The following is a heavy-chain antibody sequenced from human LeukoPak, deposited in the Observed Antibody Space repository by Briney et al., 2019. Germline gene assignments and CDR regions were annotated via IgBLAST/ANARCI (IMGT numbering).Heavy chain of an antibody. CDR1: ARSISSYY. J-gene: IGHJ3*02. D-gene: IGHD2-2*02. Sequence: SETLSLTCTVSARSISSYYWSWIRQPPGKGLEWLGYISYSGSTNYNPSLKSRVSISVGTSNNQFSLKLSSVTAADTAVFYCAKAARCSSTGCYTLDAFDIWGQGTMVTVSS. V-gene: IGHV4-59*01. CDR2: ISYSGST. CDR3: AKAARCSSTGCYTLDAFDI.